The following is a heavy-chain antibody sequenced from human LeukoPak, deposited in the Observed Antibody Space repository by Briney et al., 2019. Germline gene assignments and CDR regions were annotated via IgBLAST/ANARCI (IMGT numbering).Heavy chain of an antibody. D-gene: IGHD6-13*01. V-gene: IGHV4-39*01. CDR3: ASARTSSRSWFTFDY. J-gene: IGHJ4*02. CDR2: IYYSGST. Sequence: SETLSLTCTVSGGSISSSSYYWGWIRQPPGKGLEWIGSIYYSGSTYYNPSLKSRVTISVDTSKNQLSLKLSSVTAADTAVYFCASARTSSRSWFTFDYWGQGILVTVSS. CDR1: GGSISSSSYY.